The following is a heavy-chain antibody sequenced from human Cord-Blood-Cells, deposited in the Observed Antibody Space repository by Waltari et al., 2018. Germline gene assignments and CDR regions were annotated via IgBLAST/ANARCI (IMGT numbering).Heavy chain of an antibody. CDR3: ARSLPGYSGYEYYFDY. V-gene: IGHV1-69*01. CDR1: GGTFSSYA. D-gene: IGHD5-12*01. J-gene: IGHJ4*02. CDR2: IIPIFGTA. Sequence: QVQLVQSGAEVKKPGSSVKVSCKASGGTFSSYAISWVRQAPGQGLEWRGGIIPIFGTANDAQKFQGRVTITADESTSTAYMELSSLRSEDTAVYYCARSLPGYSGYEYYFDYWGQGTLVTVSS.